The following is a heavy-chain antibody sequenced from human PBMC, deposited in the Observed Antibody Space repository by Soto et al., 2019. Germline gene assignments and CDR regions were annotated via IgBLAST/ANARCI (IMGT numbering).Heavy chain of an antibody. V-gene: IGHV1-69*13. Sequence: SVKVSCKASGGTFSSYAISWVRQAPGQGLEWMGGIIPIFGTANYAQKFQGRVTITADESTSTAYMELSSLRSEDTAVYYCASSKGLVLAESDAFDIWGQGTMVTVSS. J-gene: IGHJ3*02. D-gene: IGHD2-15*01. CDR1: GGTFSSYA. CDR3: ASSKGLVLAESDAFDI. CDR2: IIPIFGTA.